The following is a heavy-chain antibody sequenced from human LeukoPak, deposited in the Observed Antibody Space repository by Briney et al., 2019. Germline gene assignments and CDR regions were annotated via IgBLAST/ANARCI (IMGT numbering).Heavy chain of an antibody. V-gene: IGHV4-34*01. CDR1: GGSFSGYY. J-gene: IGHJ5*02. Sequence: SETLSLTCAVYGGSFSGYYWSWIRQPPGKGLEWIGEINHSGSTNYNPSLKSRVTISVDTSKNQFSLKLSSVTAADTAVYYCARGGTDIVAVPAAIPVRYNWFDPWGQGTLVTVSS. D-gene: IGHD2-2*02. CDR3: ARGGTDIVAVPAAIPVRYNWFDP. CDR2: INHSGST.